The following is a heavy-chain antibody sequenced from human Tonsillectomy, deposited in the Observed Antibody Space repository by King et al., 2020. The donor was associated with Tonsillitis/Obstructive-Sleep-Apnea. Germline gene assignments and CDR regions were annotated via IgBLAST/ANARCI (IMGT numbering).Heavy chain of an antibody. V-gene: IGHV3-9*01. Sequence: VQLVESGGGLVQPGRSLRLSCAASGFTFDDYAMHWVRQAPGKGLEWVSGISWNSGSIGYADSVKGRFTISRDNAKNSLYLQMNSLRAEDTALYYCAKEYCSSTSCSSSSFDYWGQGTLVTVSS. CDR3: AKEYCSSTSCSSSSFDY. D-gene: IGHD2-2*01. CDR1: GFTFDDYA. CDR2: ISWNSGSI. J-gene: IGHJ4*02.